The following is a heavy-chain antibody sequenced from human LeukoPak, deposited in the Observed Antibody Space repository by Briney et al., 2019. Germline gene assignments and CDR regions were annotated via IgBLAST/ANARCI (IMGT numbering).Heavy chain of an antibody. J-gene: IGHJ5*02. Sequence: SWVRQAPGMGLEWVGYIYYSGSTYYNPSLKSRIIISVDTSKNQFSLKLSSVTAADTAVYYCVREEVAAAGHTNWFDPWGQGTLVTVSS. CDR2: IYYSGST. V-gene: IGHV4-30-4*08. D-gene: IGHD6-13*01. CDR3: VREEVAAAGHTNWFDP.